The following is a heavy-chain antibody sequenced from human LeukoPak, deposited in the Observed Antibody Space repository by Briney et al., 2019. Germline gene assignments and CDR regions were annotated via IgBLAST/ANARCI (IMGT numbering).Heavy chain of an antibody. D-gene: IGHD3-3*01. J-gene: IGHJ2*01. CDR2: IFPNGDT. V-gene: IGHV4-4*07. CDR1: GGTINTHY. CDR3: AQERVDLVRRTLPWFFDV. Sequence: SETLSLTCTVSGGTINTHYYNWMRQAAGKGLEWIGRIFPNGDTKYNPSLKSRVTMSVDTSMTQFSLNVRSVTAADTAVYYCAQERVDLVRRTLPWFFDVWGRGSPVTVST.